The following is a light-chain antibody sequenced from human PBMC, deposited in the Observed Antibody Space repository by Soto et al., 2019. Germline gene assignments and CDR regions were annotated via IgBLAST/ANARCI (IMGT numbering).Light chain of an antibody. CDR3: QQYGRT. CDR1: QSVSSSY. V-gene: IGKV3-20*01. J-gene: IGKJ1*01. CDR2: XXX. Sequence: EIVLTQSPGTLSLSPGERATLSCRASQSVSSSYLAWYQQKPGQAPRLLXXXXXXXXXXXPDRFSGSGSGTDFTLTISRLEPEDFAVYYCQQYGRTFGQGTKVDIK.